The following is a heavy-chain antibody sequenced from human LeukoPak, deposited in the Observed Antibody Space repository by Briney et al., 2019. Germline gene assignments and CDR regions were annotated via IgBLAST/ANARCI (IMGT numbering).Heavy chain of an antibody. D-gene: IGHD4-17*01. CDR3: AKDPDYGDLYYFDY. CDR2: ISGSGGST. CDR1: GFTFSSYA. J-gene: IGHJ4*02. Sequence: GGSLRLSCAASGFTFSSYAMSWVRQAPGKGLEWVSAISGSGGSTYYADSVKGRFTVSRDNSKNTLYLQMNSLRAEDTAVYYCAKDPDYGDLYYFDYWGQGTLVTVSS. V-gene: IGHV3-23*01.